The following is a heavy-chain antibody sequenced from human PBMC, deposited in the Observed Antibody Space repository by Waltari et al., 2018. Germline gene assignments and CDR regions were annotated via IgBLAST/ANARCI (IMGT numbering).Heavy chain of an antibody. J-gene: IGHJ4*02. CDR2: IYSGGNT. V-gene: IGHV3-53*01. D-gene: IGHD6-19*01. CDR1: GFTVRTNF. Sequence: EVQLVESGGNLIQPGGSLRLSCAASGFTVRTNFISWVRQAPGKGLEWVSIIYSGGNTYYAGPVKGRFTISRDNYKNMVYLEMNSLRAEDTAVYYCAKQSPSYTRGWYPLESWGPGTLVTVSP. CDR3: AKQSPSYTRGWYPLES.